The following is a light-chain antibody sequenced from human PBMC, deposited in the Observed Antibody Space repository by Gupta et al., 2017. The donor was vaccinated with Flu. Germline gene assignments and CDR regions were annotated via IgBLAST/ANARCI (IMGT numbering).Light chain of an antibody. CDR3: QQDYSLWM. J-gene: IGKJ1*01. V-gene: IGKV4-1*01. CDR1: QSVLHSSNNKNF. Sequence: DIVMTQSPDSLAVSLGERATINCKSSQSVLHSSNNKNFLAWYQQKPGQPPKLLIHWASTRESGVPDRFSGSGYVXDFTLTXSRRQDEDVAVYYGQQDYSLWMFGXGTKVEIK. CDR2: WAS.